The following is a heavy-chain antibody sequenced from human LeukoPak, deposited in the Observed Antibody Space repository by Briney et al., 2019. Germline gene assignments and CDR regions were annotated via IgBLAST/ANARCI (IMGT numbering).Heavy chain of an antibody. Sequence: PGGSLRLSCAASGFTFSSYEMNWVRQAPGKGLEWVSYISSSGSTIYYADSVKGRFTISRDNAKNSLYLQMNSLRAEDTAVYYCARASYQLLMDSIYYYYYMDVWGKGTTVTVSS. V-gene: IGHV3-48*03. CDR1: GFTFSSYE. CDR2: ISSSGSTI. CDR3: ARASYQLLMDSIYYYYYMDV. D-gene: IGHD2-2*01. J-gene: IGHJ6*03.